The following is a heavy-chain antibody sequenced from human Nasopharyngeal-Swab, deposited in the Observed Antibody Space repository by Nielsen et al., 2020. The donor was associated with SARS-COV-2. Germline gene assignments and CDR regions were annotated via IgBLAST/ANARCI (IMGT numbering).Heavy chain of an antibody. CDR3: ARSVGSYYGQGAFDI. J-gene: IGHJ3*02. D-gene: IGHD1-26*01. CDR2: IRSKTYGGAP. V-gene: IGHV3-49*04. CDR1: GFDVNLNG. Sequence: GESLKISCAASGFDVNLNGMTWVRQAPGKGLEWVGFIRSKTYGGAPEYAASVKGRFTISRDGAESIAYLQMNSLETEDTGVYYCARSVGSYYGQGAFDIWGQGTMVTVSS.